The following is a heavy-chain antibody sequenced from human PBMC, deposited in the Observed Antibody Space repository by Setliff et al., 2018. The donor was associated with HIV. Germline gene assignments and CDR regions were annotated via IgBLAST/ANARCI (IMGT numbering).Heavy chain of an antibody. Sequence: SVKVSCKVSGDTFNNYGLNWVRQAPGQGLEWMGGIIPIFKSADYAQKFQGRVTITTDEPTSTAYMDLSSLKSEDTAIYYCARKQEIEGVVTKIAFDLWGQGTLVTVSS. CDR1: GDTFNNYG. D-gene: IGHD3-9*01. J-gene: IGHJ4*02. V-gene: IGHV1-69*05. CDR3: ARKQEIEGVVTKIAFDL. CDR2: IIPIFKSA.